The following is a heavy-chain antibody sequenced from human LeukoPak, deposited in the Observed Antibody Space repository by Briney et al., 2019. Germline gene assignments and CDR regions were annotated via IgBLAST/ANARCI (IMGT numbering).Heavy chain of an antibody. V-gene: IGHV4-39*01. D-gene: IGHD5-18*01. Sequence: PSETLSLTCTVSGGSISSAIYYWGWIRQPPGKGLEWIGSVYYSGTTHCNPSLKSRVTISVDTSKNQFSLNLNSVTAADTAVYYCARHSGTAMVYYYYYYMDVWGKGTTVTISS. J-gene: IGHJ6*03. CDR2: VYYSGTT. CDR1: GGSISSAIYY. CDR3: ARHSGTAMVYYYYYYMDV.